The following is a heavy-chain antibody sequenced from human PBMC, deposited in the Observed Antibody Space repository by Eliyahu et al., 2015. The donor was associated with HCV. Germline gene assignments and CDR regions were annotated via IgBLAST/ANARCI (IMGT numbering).Heavy chain of an antibody. CDR2: ISSSSSYI. J-gene: IGHJ4*02. CDR3: ARGEYYDFWSGYTRTVDY. CDR1: GFTFSSYS. V-gene: IGHV3-21*01. Sequence: EVQLVESGGGLVKPGGSLRLSCAASGFTFSSYSMNWVRQAPGKGLEWVSSISSSSSYIYYADSVKGRFTISRDNAKNSLYLQMNSLRAEDTAVYYCARGEYYDFWSGYTRTVDYWGQGTLVTVSS. D-gene: IGHD3-3*01.